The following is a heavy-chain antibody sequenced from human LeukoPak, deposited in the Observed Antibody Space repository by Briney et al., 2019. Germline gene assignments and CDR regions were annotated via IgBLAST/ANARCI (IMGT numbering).Heavy chain of an antibody. V-gene: IGHV5-51*01. CDR1: GYSFTSYW. J-gene: IGHJ4*02. D-gene: IGHD5-12*01. CDR3: AREVGGGGYAVDY. CDR2: IYPGDSDT. Sequence: TGESLKISCKGSGYSFTSYWIGWVRQMPGKGLEWMGIIYPGDSDTRYSPSFQGQVTISADKSISTAYLQWSSLRSDDTAVYYCAREVGGGGYAVDYWGQGTLVTVAA.